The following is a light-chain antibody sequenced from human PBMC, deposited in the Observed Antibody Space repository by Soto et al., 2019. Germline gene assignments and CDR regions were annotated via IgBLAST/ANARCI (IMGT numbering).Light chain of an antibody. CDR1: SSDVGRYNY. J-gene: IGLJ2*01. CDR3: CSYTSSTSAV. V-gene: IGLV2-14*01. CDR2: EVS. Sequence: QSVLTQPASVSGSPGQSITISCTGTSSDVGRYNYVSWFQQHPGKAPKLMIFEVSTRPSGVSNRFSGSKSGNTASLTISGLQIEDEADYYCCSYTSSTSAVFGGGTTVTVL.